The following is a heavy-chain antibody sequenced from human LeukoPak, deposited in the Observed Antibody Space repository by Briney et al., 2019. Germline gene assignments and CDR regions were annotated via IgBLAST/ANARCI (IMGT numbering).Heavy chain of an antibody. D-gene: IGHD3-10*01. CDR1: GYSISSGYY. Sequence: SETPSLTCAVSGYSISSGYYWGWIRQPPGKGLEWIGSIYHSGSTYYNPSLKSRVTISVDTSKNQFSLKLSSVTAADTAVYYCARVKITMVRGVQYPDYWGQGTLVTVSS. V-gene: IGHV4-38-2*01. CDR2: IYHSGST. J-gene: IGHJ4*02. CDR3: ARVKITMVRGVQYPDY.